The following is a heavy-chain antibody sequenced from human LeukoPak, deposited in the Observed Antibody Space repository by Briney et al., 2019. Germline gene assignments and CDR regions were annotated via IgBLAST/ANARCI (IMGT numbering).Heavy chain of an antibody. CDR2: INPSGGST. J-gene: IGHJ6*03. CDR3: ARHRKYYYYMDV. CDR1: GYTFTSYY. Sequence: ASVKVSCKASGYTFTSYYMHWVRQAPGQGLEWMGIINPSGGSTSYAQKFQGRVTISVDTSKNQFSLKLSSVTAADTAVYYCARHRKYYYYMDVWGKGTTVTVSS. V-gene: IGHV1-46*01.